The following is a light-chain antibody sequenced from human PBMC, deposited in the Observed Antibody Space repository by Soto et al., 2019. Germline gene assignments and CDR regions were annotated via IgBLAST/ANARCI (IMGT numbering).Light chain of an antibody. CDR1: QSISGW. J-gene: IGKJ1*01. V-gene: IGKV1-5*01. CDR3: QQYKNIWT. Sequence: DIQMTQSPSTLSASVGDRVTITCRASQSISGWLAWYQQKPGKAPNLLIYDVSSLESGVPSRFSGSGSGTEFTLTISSLQPGDFATYYCQQYKNIWTFGQGTKVDIK. CDR2: DVS.